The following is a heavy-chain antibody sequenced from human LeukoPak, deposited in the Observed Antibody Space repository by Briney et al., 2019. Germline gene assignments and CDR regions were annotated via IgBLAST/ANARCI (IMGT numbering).Heavy chain of an antibody. J-gene: IGHJ4*02. Sequence: GGSPRLSCAASGSTFSSYSMNWVRQAPGKGLEWVSYISSGSSTIYYADSVKGRFTISRDNAKNSLYLQMNSLRAEDTAVYYCARARNEDYWGQGTLVTVSS. D-gene: IGHD1-1*01. CDR2: ISSGSSTI. CDR1: GSTFSSYS. CDR3: ARARNEDY. V-gene: IGHV3-48*01.